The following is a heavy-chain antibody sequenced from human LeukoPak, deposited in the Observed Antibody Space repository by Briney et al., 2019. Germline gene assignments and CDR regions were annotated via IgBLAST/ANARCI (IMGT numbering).Heavy chain of an antibody. CDR2: IYYSGST. CDR1: GGSISSSSYY. D-gene: IGHD3-22*01. J-gene: IGHJ3*02. CDR3: ARDRAVVISLAGAFDI. V-gene: IGHV4-39*07. Sequence: PSETLSLTCTASGGSISSSSYYWGWIRQPPGKGLEWIGSIYYSGSTYYNPSLKSRVTISVDTSKNQFSLKLSSVTAADTAVYYCARDRAVVISLAGAFDIWGQGTMVTVSS.